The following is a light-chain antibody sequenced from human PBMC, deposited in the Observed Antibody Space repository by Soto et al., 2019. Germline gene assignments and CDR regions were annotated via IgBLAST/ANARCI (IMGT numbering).Light chain of an antibody. CDR2: GAS. J-gene: IGKJ1*01. Sequence: EIVLTQSPGTLSLSPGERATLSCRASQSVSSSYSAWYQQKPGQAPRLLNYGASSRATVLPDSFSGSGSGTDFTLTSSRLDAEDFAVYCWQQYGSSPRTFGQGTKVEIK. CDR1: QSVSSSY. CDR3: QQYGSSPRT. V-gene: IGKV3-20*01.